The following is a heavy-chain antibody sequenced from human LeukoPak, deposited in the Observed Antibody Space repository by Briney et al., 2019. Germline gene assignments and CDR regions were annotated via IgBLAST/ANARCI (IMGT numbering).Heavy chain of an antibody. CDR1: GGSISSGSYY. J-gene: IGHJ3*02. V-gene: IGHV4-61*02. CDR2: IYTSGST. Sequence: PSETLSLTCTVSGGSISSGSYYWSWIRQPAGKGLEWIGRIYTSGSTNYNPSLKSRVTISVDTSKNQFSLKLSSVTAADTAAYYCARDLRLGDSSGYYYSAAFDIWGQGTMATVSS. CDR3: ARDLRLGDSSGYYYSAAFDI. D-gene: IGHD3-22*01.